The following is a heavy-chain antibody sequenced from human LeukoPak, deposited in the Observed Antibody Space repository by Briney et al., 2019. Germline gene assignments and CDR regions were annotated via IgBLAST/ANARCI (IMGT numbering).Heavy chain of an antibody. D-gene: IGHD6-13*01. CDR1: GFTFSSYA. V-gene: IGHV3-30-3*01. Sequence: PGGSLRLSCAASGFTFSSYAMHWVRQAPGKGLEWVAVISYDGSNKYYADSVKGRFTISRDNSKNTLYLQMNSLRAEDTAVYYCARGRYSRLILDAFDIWGQGTMVTVSS. J-gene: IGHJ3*02. CDR2: ISYDGSNK. CDR3: ARGRYSRLILDAFDI.